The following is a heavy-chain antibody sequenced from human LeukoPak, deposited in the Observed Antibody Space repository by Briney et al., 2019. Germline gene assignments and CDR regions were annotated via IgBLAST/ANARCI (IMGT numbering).Heavy chain of an antibody. CDR3: ARDRGVNYYDSSGYSPFDY. Sequence: SETLSLTCTVSGGSISSGSYYWSWIRQPAGKGLEWIGRIYTSGSTNYNPSLKSRVTISLDTSKNQFSLKLSSVTAADTAVYYCARDRGVNYYDSSGYSPFDYWGQGTLVTVSS. V-gene: IGHV4-61*02. D-gene: IGHD3-22*01. J-gene: IGHJ4*02. CDR1: GGSISSGSYY. CDR2: IYTSGST.